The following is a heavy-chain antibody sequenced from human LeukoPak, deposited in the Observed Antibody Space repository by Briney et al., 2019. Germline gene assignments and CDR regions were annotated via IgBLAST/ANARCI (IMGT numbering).Heavy chain of an antibody. CDR1: GGSISSSSYY. J-gene: IGHJ4*02. D-gene: IGHD6-19*01. V-gene: IGHV4-39*01. CDR3: ARHSGYSSGWHFRGALFAY. CDR2: IYYSGST. Sequence: SETLSLTCTVSGGSISSSSYYWGWIRQPPGKGLEWIGSIYYSGSTYYNPSLKSRVTISVDTSKNQFSLKLSSVTAADTAVYYCARHSGYSSGWHFRGALFAYWGQGTLVAVSS.